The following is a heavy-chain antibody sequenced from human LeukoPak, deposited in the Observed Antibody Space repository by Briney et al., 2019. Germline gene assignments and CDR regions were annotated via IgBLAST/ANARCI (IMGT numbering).Heavy chain of an antibody. V-gene: IGHV3-13*04. CDR1: GFTFSSYD. Sequence: PGGSLRLSCAASGFTFSSYDMHWVRQVAGKGLEWVAGIGPGGDTHYPGSVKGRFTISRENAKKSLYLQMNSLGAGDTAVYYCASGVGAMTGHGLDVWGQGTTVTVSS. CDR2: IGPGGDT. J-gene: IGHJ6*02. CDR3: ASGVGAMTGHGLDV. D-gene: IGHD1-26*01.